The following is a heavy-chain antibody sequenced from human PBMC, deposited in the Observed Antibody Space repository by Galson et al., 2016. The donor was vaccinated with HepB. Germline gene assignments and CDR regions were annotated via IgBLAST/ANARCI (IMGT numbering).Heavy chain of an antibody. Sequence: SLRLSCAASGFTVSNYYMNWVRQAPGKGLEWVSVSYIGCDTYYADSVKGRFTISRDNSKNTLYLQMNSLRVEDTAVYYCAGEPGIPNGIDVWGQGTTVTVSS. CDR1: GFTVSNYY. J-gene: IGHJ6*02. D-gene: IGHD1-14*01. CDR2: SYIGCDT. CDR3: AGEPGIPNGIDV. V-gene: IGHV3-66*01.